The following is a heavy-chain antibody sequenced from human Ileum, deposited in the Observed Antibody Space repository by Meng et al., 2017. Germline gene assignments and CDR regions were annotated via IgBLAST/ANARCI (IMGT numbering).Heavy chain of an antibody. J-gene: IGHJ4*02. CDR1: GTW. D-gene: IGHD3-22*01. CDR2: IFQSGRT. CDR3: ATSNDRDVYYLGY. V-gene: IGHV4-4*02. Sequence: QVQLQEWGPRLVKPSGTLSLTCAVSGTWWSWVRQPPGKGLEWIGEIFQSGRTNYNPSLKSRVTISIDKSKSQISLQLSAVTAADTAVYSCATSNDRDVYYLGYWGQGTLVTVFS.